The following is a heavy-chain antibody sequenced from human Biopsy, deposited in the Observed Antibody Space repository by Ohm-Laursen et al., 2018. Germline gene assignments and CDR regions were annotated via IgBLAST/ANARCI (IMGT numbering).Heavy chain of an antibody. Sequence: GTLSLTCAVSGYSISSDYRWGWIRQAPGKTLEWLGNIFKDGNTHYNPSLRSRLIISIDTSKNQFSLMMTSVSGADTAVYFCARVGSGWAPFDKWGPGALVTVSS. D-gene: IGHD6-19*01. CDR1: GYSISSDYR. J-gene: IGHJ4*02. CDR2: IFKDGNT. CDR3: ARVGSGWAPFDK. V-gene: IGHV4-38-2*01.